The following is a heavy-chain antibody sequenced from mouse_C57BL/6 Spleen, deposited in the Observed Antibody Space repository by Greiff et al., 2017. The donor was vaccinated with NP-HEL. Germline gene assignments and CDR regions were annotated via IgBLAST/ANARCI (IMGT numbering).Heavy chain of an antibody. CDR2: IDPSDSET. D-gene: IGHD2-1*01. V-gene: IGHV1-52*01. CDR1: GYTFTSYW. Sequence: QVQLQQPGAELVRPGSSVKLSCKASGYTFTSYWLHWVKQRPIQGLEWIGNIDPSDSETPYNQKFKDKATLTVDKSSSTAYMQLSSLTSEDSAVYYCARGGGNYDAMDYWGQGTSVTVSS. J-gene: IGHJ4*01. CDR3: ARGGGNYDAMDY.